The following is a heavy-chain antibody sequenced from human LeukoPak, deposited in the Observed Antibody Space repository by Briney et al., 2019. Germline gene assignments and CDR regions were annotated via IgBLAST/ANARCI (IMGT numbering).Heavy chain of an antibody. V-gene: IGHV4-59*01. D-gene: IGHD5-18*01. CDR2: IYYSGST. CDR3: ARGIRGYSYGPLFAP. CDR1: GGSISSYY. J-gene: IGHJ5*02. Sequence: SETLSLTCTVSGGSISSYYWSWIRQPPGKGLEWIGYIYYSGSTNYNPSLKSRVTISVDTSKNQFSLKLSSVTAADTAVYYCARGIRGYSYGPLFAPWGQGTLVTVSS.